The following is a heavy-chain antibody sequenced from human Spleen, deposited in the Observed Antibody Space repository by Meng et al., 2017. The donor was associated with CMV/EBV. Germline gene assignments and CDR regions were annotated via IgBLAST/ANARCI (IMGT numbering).Heavy chain of an antibody. CDR1: GFTFSAYA. CDR3: ARVPMAADGTTFDY. CDR2: VSGRGDNT. V-gene: IGHV3-23*01. J-gene: IGHJ4*02. D-gene: IGHD6-13*01. Sequence: GESLKISCAASGFTFSAYAMSWVRQAPGKGLEWVSAVSGRGDNTYHADSVKGRFTISRDNAKNSLYLQMNGLRAEDTAVYYCARVPMAADGTTFDYWGQGNMVTVSS.